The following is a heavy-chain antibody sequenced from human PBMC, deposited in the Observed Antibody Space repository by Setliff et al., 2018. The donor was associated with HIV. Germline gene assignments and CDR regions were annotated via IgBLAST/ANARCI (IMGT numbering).Heavy chain of an antibody. J-gene: IGHJ6*02. V-gene: IGHV4-34*01. Sequence: ASETLSLTCAVYGGSFSGYYWSWIRQPPGKGLEWIGEINHSGSTNYNPSLKSRVTISVDTSKNQFSLKLSSVTAADTAVYYCARGHCSGTNCYGVDYYGMDVWGQGTTVTVSS. CDR1: GGSFSGYY. D-gene: IGHD2-2*01. CDR3: ARGHCSGTNCYGVDYYGMDV. CDR2: INHSGST.